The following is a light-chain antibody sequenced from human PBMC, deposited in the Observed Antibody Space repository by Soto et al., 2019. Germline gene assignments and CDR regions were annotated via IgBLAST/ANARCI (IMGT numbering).Light chain of an antibody. J-gene: IGKJ2*03. CDR2: KVS. CDR3: MQGTHWPYS. Sequence: DVVMTQSPLSLPVTLGQPTSISCRSSQSLVHGDGNTYLNWFQQRPGQSPRRVIYKVSNRDSGVPDRFSGSVSGTDFTLKISRVEVEDIGIYYCMQGTHWPYSFGQGTKVDIK. V-gene: IGKV2-30*02. CDR1: QSLVHGDGNTY.